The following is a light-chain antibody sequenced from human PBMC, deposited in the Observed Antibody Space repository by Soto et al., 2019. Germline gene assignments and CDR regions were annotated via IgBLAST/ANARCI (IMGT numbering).Light chain of an antibody. Sequence: DIQMTQSPSTLSASVGDRVTITCRASQSISSWLAWYQQKPGKAPKLLICDASTLYSGVPSRFSGSGSGTEFTLTISSLQPDDFATYYCQQYNSYSITFGQGTRLEI. CDR3: QQYNSYSIT. CDR2: DAS. J-gene: IGKJ5*01. CDR1: QSISSW. V-gene: IGKV1-5*01.